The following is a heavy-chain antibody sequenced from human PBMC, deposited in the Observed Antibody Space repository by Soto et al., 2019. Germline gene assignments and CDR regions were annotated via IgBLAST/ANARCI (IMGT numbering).Heavy chain of an antibody. V-gene: IGHV3-48*03. CDR2: ISSSGSTI. Sequence: LRLSCAASGFTFSSYEMNWVRQAPGKGLEWVSYISSSGSTIYYADSVKGRFTISRDNAKNSLYLQMNSLRAEDTAVYYCARATYYYYYGMDVWGQGTTVTVSS. CDR1: GFTFSSYE. J-gene: IGHJ6*02. CDR3: ARATYYYYYGMDV.